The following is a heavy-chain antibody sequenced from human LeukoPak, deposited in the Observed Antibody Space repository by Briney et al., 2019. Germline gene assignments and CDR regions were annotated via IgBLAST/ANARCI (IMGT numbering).Heavy chain of an antibody. D-gene: IGHD3-16*01. CDR3: ARDKGTLGGDS. CDR1: GYTFTAYY. J-gene: IGHJ4*02. Sequence: VSVKVSCKASGYTFTAYYIHWVRQAPGQGLEWMGLINPNSGGTNYAQKFQGRVTMTRDASISTACMELSKLTSDDTAVYYCARDKGTLGGDSWGPGTLVTVSS. V-gene: IGHV1-2*02. CDR2: INPNSGGT.